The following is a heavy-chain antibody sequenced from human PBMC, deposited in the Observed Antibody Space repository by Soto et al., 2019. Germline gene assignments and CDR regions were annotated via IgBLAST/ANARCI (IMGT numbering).Heavy chain of an antibody. CDR2: VSRADTYT. D-gene: IGHD3-16*01. J-gene: IGHJ5*02. V-gene: IGHV3-23*01. CDR3: VKYTVTEDLGES. CDR1: GFTFSSYA. Sequence: EVQLLESGGDVVRPGGSVRLSCAASGFTFSSYAMGWVRQAPGKGLEWVAGVSRADTYTFYADSVRGRFSISRDNSRDTVDLYMNALRGDDTAVYFCVKYTVTEDLGESWGQGTLVSVSS.